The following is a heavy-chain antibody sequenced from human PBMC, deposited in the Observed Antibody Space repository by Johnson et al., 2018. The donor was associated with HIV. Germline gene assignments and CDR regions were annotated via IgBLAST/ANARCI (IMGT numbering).Heavy chain of an antibody. CDR1: GFTFDDYD. Sequence: VQLLESGGGVVRPGGSLRLSCVASGFTFDDYDMTWVRQAPGKGLEWVSGINWNGASTGYTDSVKGRFTISRDNAKNSLYVQMNGLRAEDSALYYCARATFYYDPSGYLTRPRAFDIWGQGTKVTVSS. D-gene: IGHD3-22*01. J-gene: IGHJ3*02. CDR3: ARATFYYDPSGYLTRPRAFDI. V-gene: IGHV3-20*04. CDR2: INWNGAST.